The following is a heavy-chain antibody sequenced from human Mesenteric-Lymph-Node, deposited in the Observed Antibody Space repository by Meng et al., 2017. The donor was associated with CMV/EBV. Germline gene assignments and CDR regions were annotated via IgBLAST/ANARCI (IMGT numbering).Heavy chain of an antibody. D-gene: IGHD3-22*01. CDR3: ARRGNYDSDYSEY. CDR2: VHHSGTT. V-gene: IGHV4-39*01. CDR1: AASISNSTYY. J-gene: IGHJ4*02. Sequence: QLQRPEPGPGLVTPSQTLSRSCTVSAASISNSTYYWTWIRQPPGKGLEWIVSVHHSGTTYYNPYLKGSLTISVDTSANLFSLRLTTVTAADTATYYCARRGNYDSDYSEYWGQGTLVTVSS.